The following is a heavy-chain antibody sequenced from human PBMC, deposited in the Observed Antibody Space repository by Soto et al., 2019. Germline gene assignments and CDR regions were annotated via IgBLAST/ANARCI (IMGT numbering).Heavy chain of an antibody. J-gene: IGHJ5*02. Sequence: QVQLQESGPGLVKPSETLSLTCTVSGGSISSYYWSWIRQPPGKGLEWIGYIYYSGSTNYNPSLKCRVTISVDTSKDQFSLKLSSVTAADTAVYYCARAVTYYYGSGSYYILNWFDPWGQGTLVTVSS. V-gene: IGHV4-59*01. CDR1: GGSISSYY. CDR3: ARAVTYYYGSGSYYILNWFDP. CDR2: IYYSGST. D-gene: IGHD3-10*01.